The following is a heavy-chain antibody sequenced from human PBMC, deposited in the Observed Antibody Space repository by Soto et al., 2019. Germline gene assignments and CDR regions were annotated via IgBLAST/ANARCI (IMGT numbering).Heavy chain of an antibody. J-gene: IGHJ4*02. Sequence: PGGSLRLSCAASGFTFSSYGMSWVRQAPGKGLEWVSTITGSGGNTYYADSVKGRFTISRDNSKNALYLQMNSLRADDTALYYCAKTYYYGSGSYCPDYWGQGTLVTVSS. D-gene: IGHD3-10*01. CDR3: AKTYYYGSGSYCPDY. CDR1: GFTFSSYG. CDR2: ITGSGGNT. V-gene: IGHV3-23*01.